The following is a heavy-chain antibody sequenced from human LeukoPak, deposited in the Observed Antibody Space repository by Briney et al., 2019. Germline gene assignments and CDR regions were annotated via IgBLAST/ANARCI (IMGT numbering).Heavy chain of an antibody. Sequence: ASVKVSCKASGYTFTSYDINWVRQATGQGLEWMGWMNPNSGNTGYAQKFQGRVTMTRNTSISTAYMELSSLRSEDTAVYYCARGQPPLVAAAGYRLNVYWGQGTLVTVSS. D-gene: IGHD6-13*01. CDR3: ARGQPPLVAAAGYRLNVY. J-gene: IGHJ4*02. CDR2: MNPNSGNT. V-gene: IGHV1-8*01. CDR1: GYTFTSYD.